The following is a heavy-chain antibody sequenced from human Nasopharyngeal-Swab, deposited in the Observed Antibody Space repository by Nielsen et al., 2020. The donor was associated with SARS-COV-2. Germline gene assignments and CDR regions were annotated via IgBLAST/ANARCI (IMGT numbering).Heavy chain of an antibody. CDR3: VRDRQQGYYYGMDV. CDR1: GFTFSSYS. D-gene: IGHD6-13*01. Sequence: GESLKISCAASGFTFSSYSMNWVRQAPGKGLEWVSSISSSSSYIYYADSVKGRFTISRDNAKNSLYLQMNSLRAEDTAVYYCVRDRQQGYYYGMDVWGQGTTVTVSS. J-gene: IGHJ6*02. V-gene: IGHV3-21*01. CDR2: ISSSSSYI.